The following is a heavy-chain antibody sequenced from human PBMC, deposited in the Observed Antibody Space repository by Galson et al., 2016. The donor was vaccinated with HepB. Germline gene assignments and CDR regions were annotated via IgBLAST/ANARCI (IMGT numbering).Heavy chain of an antibody. Sequence: SLRLSCAVSGFDFSDYSMNWVRQAPGKGLEWISYISRTSNTIYYADSVKGRFAISRDNDKKSVFLQMNSLRDDDTAIYYCARAVTWGKKTFEYWGQGTLPSVS. CDR3: ARAVTWGKKTFEY. V-gene: IGHV3-48*02. D-gene: IGHD1-26*01. J-gene: IGHJ4*02. CDR1: GFDFSDYS. CDR2: ISRTSNTI.